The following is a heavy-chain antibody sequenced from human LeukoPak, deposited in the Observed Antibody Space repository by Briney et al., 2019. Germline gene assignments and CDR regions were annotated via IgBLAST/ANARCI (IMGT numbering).Heavy chain of an antibody. D-gene: IGHD5-24*01. CDR1: GGSISSYY. Sequence: SETLSLTCTVSGGSISSYYWSWIREPPGKGLEWIGYIYYSGSTNYNPSLKSRVTISVDTSKNQFSLKLSSVTAADTAVYYCARVRRDGYNFDAFDIWGQGTMVTVSS. CDR2: IYYSGST. J-gene: IGHJ3*02. CDR3: ARVRRDGYNFDAFDI. V-gene: IGHV4-59*01.